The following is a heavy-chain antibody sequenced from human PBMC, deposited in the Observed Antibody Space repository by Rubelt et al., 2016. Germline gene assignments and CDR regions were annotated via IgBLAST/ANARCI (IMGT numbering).Heavy chain of an antibody. CDR1: GGSISSYY. J-gene: IGHJ4*02. Sequence: QVQLQESGPGLVKPSETLSLTCTVSGGSISSYYWSWIRQPPGKGLEWIGYIYYRGSTNSNPSLKSRVTISVDTSKNQFSLKLSSVTAADTAVYYCARGKEGLGVTMMDYWGQGTLVTVSS. CDR2: IYYRGST. D-gene: IGHD3-22*01. CDR3: ARGKEGLGVTMMDY. V-gene: IGHV4-59*08.